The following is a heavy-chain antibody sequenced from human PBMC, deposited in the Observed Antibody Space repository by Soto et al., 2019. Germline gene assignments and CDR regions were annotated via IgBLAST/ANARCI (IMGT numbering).Heavy chain of an antibody. J-gene: IGHJ4*02. CDR1: GASVRSPSYY. D-gene: IGHD3-22*01. CDR2: ISYSGST. Sequence: QVQLQESGPGLMKPSETLSLTCSVSGASVRSPSYYWSWIRQPPGKGLEWIGDISYSGSTNDNISLKSRVTISADASKNQLSLKVRSVTTADTAVYYCARVENDSSGYPKKWFDYWGQGTLVTVSS. CDR3: ARVENDSSGYPKKWFDY. V-gene: IGHV4-61*01.